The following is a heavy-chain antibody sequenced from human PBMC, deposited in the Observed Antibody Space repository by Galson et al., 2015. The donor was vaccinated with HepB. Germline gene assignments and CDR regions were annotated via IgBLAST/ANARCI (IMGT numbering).Heavy chain of an antibody. V-gene: IGHV3-21*01. J-gene: IGHJ3*02. CDR2: ISSSSSYI. Sequence: SLRLSCAASGFTFSSYSMNWVRQAPGKGLEWVSSISSSSSYIYYADSVKGRFTISRDNAKNPLYLQMNSLRAEDTAVYYCARAGFANAFDIWGQGTMVTVSS. CDR3: ARAGFANAFDI. D-gene: IGHD2-15*01. CDR1: GFTFSSYS.